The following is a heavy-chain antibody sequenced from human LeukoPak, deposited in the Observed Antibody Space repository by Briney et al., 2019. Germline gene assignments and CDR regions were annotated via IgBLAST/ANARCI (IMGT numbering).Heavy chain of an antibody. CDR2: INPNGITT. CDR3: ARDFAGDRDY. J-gene: IGHJ4*02. Sequence: GGSLRLSCAASGFMFRNYWMHWVRQAPGKGLMWVARINPNGITTTYTDSVKGRLTISRDNAKNTLYLQMNSLRVEDTAVYYCARDFAGDRDYWGQGTLVTVSS. V-gene: IGHV3-74*01. D-gene: IGHD4-17*01. CDR1: GFMFRNYW.